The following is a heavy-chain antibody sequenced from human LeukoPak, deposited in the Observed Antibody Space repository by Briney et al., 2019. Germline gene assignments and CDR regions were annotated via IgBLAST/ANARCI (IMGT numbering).Heavy chain of an antibody. J-gene: IGHJ3*02. D-gene: IGHD1-26*01. V-gene: IGHV3-66*01. CDR2: IYSGDST. CDR1: GFTVSSNY. Sequence: GGSLRLSCAVSGFTVSSNYMSWVRQAPGKGLEWVSIIYSGDSTYYADSVKGRFTMSRDNSKTRLYLQMNSLRVEDTAVYYCARVNTGSYRTAFDIWGQGTMVTVSS. CDR3: ARVNTGSYRTAFDI.